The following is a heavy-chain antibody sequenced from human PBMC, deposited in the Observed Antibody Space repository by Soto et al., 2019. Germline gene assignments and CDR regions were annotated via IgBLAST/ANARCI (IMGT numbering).Heavy chain of an antibody. V-gene: IGHV4-4*07. D-gene: IGHD3-22*01. CDR3: ARGRSDYYDSSGYYLTHRPFDY. CDR1: GGSISSYY. J-gene: IGHJ4*02. CDR2: IYTSGST. Sequence: SETLSLTCTVSGGSISSYYWSWIRQPAGKGLEWIGRIYTSGSTNYNPSLKSRVTMSVDTSKNQFSLKLSSVTAADTAVYYCARGRSDYYDSSGYYLTHRPFDYWGQGTLVTSPQ.